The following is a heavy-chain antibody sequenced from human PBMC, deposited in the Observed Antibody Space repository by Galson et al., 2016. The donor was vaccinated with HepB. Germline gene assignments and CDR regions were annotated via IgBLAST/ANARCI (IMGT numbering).Heavy chain of an antibody. Sequence: SLRLSCAASGFTLTNYAMSWVRQTPGKGLEWVSGINGGGGSTCVANSVKGRFTISRDISKSALYLQMNSLRGEDAGVYYCVKVHDITLNHLLGALDVWGQGTTVAVSS. V-gene: IGHV3-23*01. CDR1: GFTLTNYA. CDR3: VKVHDITLNHLLGALDV. CDR2: INGGGGST. D-gene: IGHD1-20*01. J-gene: IGHJ6*02.